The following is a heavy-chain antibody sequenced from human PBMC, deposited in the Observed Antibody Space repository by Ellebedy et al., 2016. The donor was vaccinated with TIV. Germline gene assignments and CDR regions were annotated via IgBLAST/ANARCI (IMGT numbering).Heavy chain of an antibody. CDR3: TRTVQLAFYMNV. D-gene: IGHD5-24*01. J-gene: IGHJ6*03. V-gene: IGHV4-59*08. Sequence: SETLSLTCIVSGSSLIDYHWSWIRQSPRTGLEWIGNVYHTGTTIYNPSLQSRVTISVDTSKNQFSLKQTSVTAADTAVYYCTRTVQLAFYMNVWGRGTSVTV. CDR2: VYHTGTT. CDR1: GSSLIDYH.